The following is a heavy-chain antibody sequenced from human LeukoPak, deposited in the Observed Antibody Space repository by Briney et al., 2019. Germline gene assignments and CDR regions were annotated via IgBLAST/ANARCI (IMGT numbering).Heavy chain of an antibody. Sequence: GGSLRLSCAASGFMFSTYAMHWVRQAPGKGLEYVSAISSNGGSTYYADSVKGRFTISRDNSKNTLYLQMSSLRAEDTAVYYCARGSAAGTWFDPWGQGTLVTVSS. CDR1: GFMFSTYA. D-gene: IGHD6-13*01. J-gene: IGHJ5*02. V-gene: IGHV3-64D*06. CDR3: ARGSAAGTWFDP. CDR2: ISSNGGST.